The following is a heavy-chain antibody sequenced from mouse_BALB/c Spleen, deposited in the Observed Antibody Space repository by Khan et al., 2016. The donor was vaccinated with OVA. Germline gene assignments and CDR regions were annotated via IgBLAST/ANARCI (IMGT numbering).Heavy chain of an antibody. J-gene: IGHJ2*01. D-gene: IGHD2-4*01. CDR1: GYSITSDYA. Sequence: EVQLQESGPGLVKPSQSLSLTCTVTGYSITSDYAWNWIRQFPGNKLEWMGFISYSGSTSYNPSLKSRISINRDTSKNQFFLQLNSETTENTATYYCARWDYDAPNYWGQGTTLTVAS. V-gene: IGHV3-2*02. CDR2: ISYSGST. CDR3: ARWDYDAPNY.